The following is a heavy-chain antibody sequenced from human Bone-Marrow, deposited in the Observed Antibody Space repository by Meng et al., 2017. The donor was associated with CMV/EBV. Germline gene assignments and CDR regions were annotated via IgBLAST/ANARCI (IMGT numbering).Heavy chain of an antibody. Sequence: CQASGSTFTRYGISWVRQAPGQGLEWRGWISAYNGSTDYAQKLQGRVTMTTDTSTSTAYMELRSLRSDDTAVYYCARDRNRATSNFDYWGQGTLVTVSS. CDR2: ISAYNGST. D-gene: IGHD5-12*01. V-gene: IGHV1-18*01. CDR3: ARDRNRATSNFDY. J-gene: IGHJ4*02. CDR1: GSTFTRYG.